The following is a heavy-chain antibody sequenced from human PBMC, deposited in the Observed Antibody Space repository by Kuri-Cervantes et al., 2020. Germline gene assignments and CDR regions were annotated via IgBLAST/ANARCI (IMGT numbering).Heavy chain of an antibody. CDR2: INPSGGT. CDR1: GYTFSNYY. V-gene: IGHV1-2*02. CDR3: ARVYQPLLYTYYYYGMDV. D-gene: IGHD2-2*02. Sequence: ASVKVSCKASGYTFSNYYMHWVRQAPGQGLEWMGIINPSGGTNYAQKFQGRVTMTRDTSISTAYMELSRLRSDDTAVYYCARVYQPLLYTYYYYGMDVWGQGTTVTVSS. J-gene: IGHJ6*02.